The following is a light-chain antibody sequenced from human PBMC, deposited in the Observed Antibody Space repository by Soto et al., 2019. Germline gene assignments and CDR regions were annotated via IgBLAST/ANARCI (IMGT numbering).Light chain of an antibody. CDR1: QSVSTY. J-gene: IGKJ1*01. V-gene: IGKV3-15*01. Sequence: EIVLTQSPGTLSLSPGERATLSCRASQSVSTYLAWYQQKPGQAPRLLIYGASTRATGIPARFSGSGSGTDFILTISSLQPDDVGTYYCQQYNTHSGTFGQGTKVDI. CDR2: GAS. CDR3: QQYNTHSGT.